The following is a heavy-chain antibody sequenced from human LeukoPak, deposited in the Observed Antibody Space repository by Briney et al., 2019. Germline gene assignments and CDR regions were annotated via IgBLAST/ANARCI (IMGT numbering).Heavy chain of an antibody. D-gene: IGHD6-19*01. Sequence: PSQTLSLTCTVSGGSISSGGYYWSWIRQHPGKGLEWIGYIYYSGSTNYNPSLKSRVSIPVDTSKNQFSLKLGSVTAADTAVYYCARRMPAGTVDYWGQGTLVTVSS. V-gene: IGHV4-31*03. CDR1: GGSISSGGYY. CDR3: ARRMPAGTVDY. CDR2: IYYSGST. J-gene: IGHJ4*02.